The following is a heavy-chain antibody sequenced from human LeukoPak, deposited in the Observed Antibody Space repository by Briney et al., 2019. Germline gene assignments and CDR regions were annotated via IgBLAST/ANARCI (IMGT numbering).Heavy chain of an antibody. D-gene: IGHD3-3*01. Sequence: GGSLRLSCAASGFTFSRHNMKWVRQTQGKGREWVSSISTGSSFIYYADSVKGRFTISRHNARNSLYLEMNSLRAAHTAIYYCARNYDFWSSPQGYMDVWGKGTTVIVSS. CDR1: GFTFSRHN. J-gene: IGHJ6*03. CDR3: ARNYDFWSSPQGYMDV. V-gene: IGHV3-21*01. CDR2: ISTGSSFI.